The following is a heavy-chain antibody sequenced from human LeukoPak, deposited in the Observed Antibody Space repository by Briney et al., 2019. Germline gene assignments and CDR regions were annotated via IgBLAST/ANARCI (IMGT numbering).Heavy chain of an antibody. J-gene: IGHJ3*02. CDR3: AREAVKYYDILTGYKRAFDI. Sequence: SETLSLTCAVYGGSFSGYYWSWIRQPPGKGLEWIGEINHSGSTNYNPSLKSRVTISVDTSKNQFSLKLSSVTAADTAVYYCAREAVKYYDILTGYKRAFDIWGQGTMVTVSS. CDR1: GGSFSGYY. V-gene: IGHV4-34*01. D-gene: IGHD3-9*01. CDR2: INHSGST.